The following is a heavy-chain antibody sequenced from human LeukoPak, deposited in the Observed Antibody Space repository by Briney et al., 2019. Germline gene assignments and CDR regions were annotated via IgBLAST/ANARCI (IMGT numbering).Heavy chain of an antibody. Sequence: GGSLRLSCAASGFTVSSNYMSWVRQAPGKGLEWVSVIYSGGSTYYADSVKGRFTISRDNSKNTLYLQMNSLRAEDTAVYYCAKMRSYPLLDYWGQGTLVTVSS. V-gene: IGHV3-53*01. J-gene: IGHJ4*02. D-gene: IGHD1-26*01. CDR3: AKMRSYPLLDY. CDR2: IYSGGST. CDR1: GFTVSSNY.